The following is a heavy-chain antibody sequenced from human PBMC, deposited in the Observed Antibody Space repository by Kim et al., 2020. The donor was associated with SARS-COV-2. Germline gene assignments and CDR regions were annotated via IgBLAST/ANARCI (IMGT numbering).Heavy chain of an antibody. D-gene: IGHD1-1*01. CDR3: AGNSGMDV. CDR2: GNT. Sequence: GNTNYAQKFQERVTITRDMSTSTAYMELSSLRSEDTAVYYCAGNSGMDVWGQGTTVTVSS. V-gene: IGHV1-58*01. J-gene: IGHJ6*02.